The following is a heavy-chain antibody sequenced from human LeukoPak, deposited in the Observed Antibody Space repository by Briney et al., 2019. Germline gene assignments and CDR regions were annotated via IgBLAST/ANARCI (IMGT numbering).Heavy chain of an antibody. J-gene: IGHJ6*03. Sequence: QSGGSLRLSCAASGFTFSSYWMHWVRQAPGKGLVWVSRIRTDGTITTYADSVKGRFSISRDNAKNTLYLQVNSLRVEDTAVYYCAREGTGSYMDVWGKGTTVTVSS. CDR3: AREGTGSYMDV. D-gene: IGHD1/OR15-1a*01. V-gene: IGHV3-74*01. CDR1: GFTFSSYW. CDR2: IRTDGTIT.